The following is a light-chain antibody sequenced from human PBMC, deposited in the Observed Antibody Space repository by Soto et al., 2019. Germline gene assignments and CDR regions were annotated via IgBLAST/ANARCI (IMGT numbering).Light chain of an antibody. CDR2: KAS. CDR1: QSVTLW. J-gene: IGKJ2*01. V-gene: IGKV1-5*03. Sequence: DIQMTQSPSILSASVGDGVTIACRASQSVTLWLTWYQQKPGKAPKLLLYKASTLESGVPSRFSGNGSETDLTLTSSSLQPDDIGTYYCQQYNSYPYTFGQGTKLEIK. CDR3: QQYNSYPYT.